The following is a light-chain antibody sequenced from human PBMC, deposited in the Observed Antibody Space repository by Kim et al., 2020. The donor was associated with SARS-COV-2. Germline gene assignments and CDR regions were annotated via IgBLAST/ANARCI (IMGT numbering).Light chain of an antibody. CDR1: SSNIGSNT. Sequence: ELTQPPSASGTPGQRVTFSCSGSSSNIGSNTVNWYQQLPGTAPKLLIYSDNLRPSGVPDRFSGSTSGTSSSLAISGLQSDDEADYYCAAWDGSLNAVVFGGGTQLTVL. J-gene: IGLJ2*01. CDR3: AAWDGSLNAVV. CDR2: SDN. V-gene: IGLV1-44*01.